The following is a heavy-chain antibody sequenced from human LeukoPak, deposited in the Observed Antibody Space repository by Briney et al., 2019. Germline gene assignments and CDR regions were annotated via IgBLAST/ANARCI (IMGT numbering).Heavy chain of an antibody. V-gene: IGHV3-9*01. D-gene: IGHD6-13*01. J-gene: IGHJ4*02. Sequence: GRSLGLSCAASGFTFDDYAKHWVRQAPGKGLEWVSGISWNSGSIGYADSVKGRFTISRDNAKNSLYLQMNSLRAEDTALYYCAKDMKAAAGSLTFDYWGQGTLVTVSS. CDR2: ISWNSGSI. CDR3: AKDMKAAAGSLTFDY. CDR1: GFTFDDYA.